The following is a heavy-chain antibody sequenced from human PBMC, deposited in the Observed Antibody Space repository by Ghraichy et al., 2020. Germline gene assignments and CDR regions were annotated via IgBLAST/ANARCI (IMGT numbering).Heavy chain of an antibody. Sequence: GESLNISCSGSGFTFSKFGMHWVRQAPGKGLEYVSTITSKGGRTHYADAVKGRFTISRDSSKNTMYLQMSNVTTDDTAVYYCVRGSDILTGSFYYWGQGTQVTVSS. CDR2: ITSKGGRT. CDR1: GFTFSKFG. CDR3: VRGSDILTGSFYY. D-gene: IGHD3-9*01. J-gene: IGHJ4*02. V-gene: IGHV3-64D*09.